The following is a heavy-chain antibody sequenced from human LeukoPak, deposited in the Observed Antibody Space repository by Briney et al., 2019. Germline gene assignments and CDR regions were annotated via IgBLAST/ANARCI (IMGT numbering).Heavy chain of an antibody. CDR3: ARHAYCGGDCFGGAFEI. J-gene: IGHJ3*02. Sequence: SETLSLTCTVSGGSICSSSYYWGWIRQPPGKGLEWIGSIYYSGSTYYNPSLKSRVTISVDTSKNQFSLKLNSVTAADTAVYYCARHAYCGGDCFGGAFEIWGQGTMVTVSS. V-gene: IGHV4-39*01. CDR2: IYYSGST. D-gene: IGHD2-21*02. CDR1: GGSICSSSYY.